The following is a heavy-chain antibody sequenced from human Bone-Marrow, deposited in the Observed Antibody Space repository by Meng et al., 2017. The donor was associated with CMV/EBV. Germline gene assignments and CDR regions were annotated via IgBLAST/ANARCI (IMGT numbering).Heavy chain of an antibody. V-gene: IGHV3-23*01. J-gene: IGHJ4*02. D-gene: IGHD6-19*01. CDR3: SKVGPGWSYFDY. Sequence: CAASGFTFSSYAMSWVRQAPGKGLEWVSTISGSGGSTYYADSAKGRFTISRDNSKNTLYLQMNSLRFDDSAVYYCSKVGPGWSYFDYWGQGTLVTVSS. CDR2: ISGSGGST. CDR1: GFTFSSYA.